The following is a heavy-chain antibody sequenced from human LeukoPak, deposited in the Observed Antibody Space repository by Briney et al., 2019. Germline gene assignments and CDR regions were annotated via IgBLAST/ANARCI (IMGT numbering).Heavy chain of an antibody. CDR2: INPNSGGT. CDR3: ARGAAVTTFYYYYYMDV. V-gene: IGHV1-2*06. Sequence: ASVKVSCKASGYTFTGYYLHWVRQAPGQGLEWMGRINPNSGGTNYAQKFQGRVTITTDESTSTAYMELSSLRSEDTAVYYCARGAAVTTFYYYYYMDVWGKGTTVTVSS. D-gene: IGHD4-17*01. CDR1: GYTFTGYY. J-gene: IGHJ6*03.